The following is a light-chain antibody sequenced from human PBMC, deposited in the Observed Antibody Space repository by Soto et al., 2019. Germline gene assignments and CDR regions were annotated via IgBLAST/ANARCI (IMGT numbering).Light chain of an antibody. J-gene: IGKJ4*01. CDR2: GTS. CDR3: QQRSDWPLT. V-gene: IGKV3D-20*02. Sequence: EIVLTQSPGTLSLSPCETSTLSCGASQTIGRNYLAWYQQKPGQAPRLLIFGTSTRATGIPARFSGSGSGTDITLTISSLESEDFAVYYCQQRSDWPLTFGGGTKVDIK. CDR1: QTIGRNY.